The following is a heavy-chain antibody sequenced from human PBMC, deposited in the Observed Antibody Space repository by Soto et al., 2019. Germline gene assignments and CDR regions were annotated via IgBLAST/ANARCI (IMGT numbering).Heavy chain of an antibody. CDR1: GFTFSSYG. Sequence: QVQLVESGGGVVQPGRSLRLSCAASGFTFSSYGMHWVRQAPGKGLEWVAVIWYDGSNKYYADSVKGRFTISRDNSKNTLYLQMNSLRAEDTAVYYCARAGGLRLGELSLLSYWGQGTLVTVSS. CDR2: IWYDGSNK. J-gene: IGHJ4*02. V-gene: IGHV3-33*01. CDR3: ARAGGLRLGELSLLSY. D-gene: IGHD3-16*02.